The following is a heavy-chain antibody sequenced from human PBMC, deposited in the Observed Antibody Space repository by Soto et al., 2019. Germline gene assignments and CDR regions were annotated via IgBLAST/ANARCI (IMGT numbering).Heavy chain of an antibody. CDR2: MTPTSGDT. CDR3: ARNPYSSGRFDP. CDR1: GYNFIDYD. V-gene: IGHV1-8*01. D-gene: IGHD6-19*01. Sequence: QLQLVQSGAELKKPGASVKVSCKASGYNFIDYDINWVRQSTGQGLEWLGWMTPTSGDTGYAQKFQGRISLTRDTSIGTAYMELSSLKSEDTAVYYCARNPYSSGRFDPWGQGTLVTVSS. J-gene: IGHJ5*02.